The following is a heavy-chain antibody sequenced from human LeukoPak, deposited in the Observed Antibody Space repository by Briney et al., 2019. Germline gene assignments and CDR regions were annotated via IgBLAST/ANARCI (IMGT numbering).Heavy chain of an antibody. J-gene: IGHJ4*02. V-gene: IGHV4-59*08. CDR3: ARHLYGSGWYGNFDF. Sequence: SETLSLTCAVSGGSISGYYWSWIRQPPGKGLEWIGFIRYSGSTNYNPSLQSRVTISVDTSKSQFSLKLSSATAADSAVYFCARHLYGSGWYGNFDFWGQGTLVTVSS. CDR2: IRYSGST. CDR1: GGSISGYY. D-gene: IGHD6-19*01.